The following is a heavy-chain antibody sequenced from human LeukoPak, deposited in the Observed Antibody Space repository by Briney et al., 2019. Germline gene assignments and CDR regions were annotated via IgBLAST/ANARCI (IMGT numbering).Heavy chain of an antibody. J-gene: IGHJ6*02. V-gene: IGHV3-30-3*01. D-gene: IGHD3-3*01. CDR2: ISYDGSNK. Sequence: PXGSLRLSCAASGFTFSSYAMHWVRQAPGKGLEWVAVISYDGSNKYYADSVKGRFTISRDNSKNTLYLQMNSLRAEDTAVYYCARTVYDFWSSYYYYGMDVWGQGTTVTVSS. CDR1: GFTFSSYA. CDR3: ARTVYDFWSSYYYYGMDV.